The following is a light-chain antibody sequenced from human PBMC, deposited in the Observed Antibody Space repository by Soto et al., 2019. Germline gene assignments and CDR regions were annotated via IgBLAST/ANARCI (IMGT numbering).Light chain of an antibody. J-gene: IGLJ1*01. CDR3: SSDTSSSTPYV. Sequence: QSALTQPASVSGSPGQWITISCTGTSSDVGGYNYVSWYQQHPGKAPKLMIYDVSNRPSRVSNRFSGSKSGNTATLTISGLQAEDEADYYCSSDTSSSTPYVFGTGSKLTVL. CDR1: SSDVGGYNY. CDR2: DVS. V-gene: IGLV2-14*01.